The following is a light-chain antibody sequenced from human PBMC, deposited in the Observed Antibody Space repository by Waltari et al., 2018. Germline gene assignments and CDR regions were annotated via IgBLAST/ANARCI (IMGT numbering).Light chain of an antibody. V-gene: IGKV2D-29*02. Sequence: SHRLLHSDGRARLYWYEQKPGQSPQLLIHEVSNRFSGVTDRFSGSWSGTDFTLKISRVEAEDVGVYFCMQNIQLPTFGQGTKVEIE. CDR2: EVS. CDR3: MQNIQLPT. CDR1: HRLLHSDGRAR. J-gene: IGKJ1*01.